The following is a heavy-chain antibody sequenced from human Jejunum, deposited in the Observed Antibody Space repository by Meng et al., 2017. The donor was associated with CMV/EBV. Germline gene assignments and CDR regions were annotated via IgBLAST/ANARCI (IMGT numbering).Heavy chain of an antibody. V-gene: IGHV1-69*04. D-gene: IGHD1-1*01. J-gene: IGHJ6*02. CDR3: ARVTTFYYGLDV. CDR2: IIHILGET. Sequence: SGVTHKNEGSSWVSQDHGKGRDWMGKIIHILGETENEKKFQGRVSITADKSTSTVFMELSSLRSEDTAIYYCARVTTFYYGLDVWGQGTTVTVSS. CDR1: GVTHKNEG.